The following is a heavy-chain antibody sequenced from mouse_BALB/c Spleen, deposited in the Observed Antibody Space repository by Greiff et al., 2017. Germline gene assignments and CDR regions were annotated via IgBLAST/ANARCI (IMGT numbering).Heavy chain of an antibody. V-gene: IGHV1-7*01. CDR3: ARSRQLGLRDYAMDY. Sequence: VQLKESGAELAKPGASVKMSCKASGYTFTSYWMHWVKQRPGQGLEWIGYINPSTGYTEYNQKFKDKATLTADKSSSTAYMQLSSLTSEDSAVYYCARSRQLGLRDYAMDYWGQGTSVTVSS. J-gene: IGHJ4*01. D-gene: IGHD3-2*01. CDR1: GYTFTSYW. CDR2: INPSTGYT.